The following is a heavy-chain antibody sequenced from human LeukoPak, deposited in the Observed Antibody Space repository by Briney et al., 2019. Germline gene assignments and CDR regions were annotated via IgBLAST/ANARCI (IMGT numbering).Heavy chain of an antibody. CDR3: AKDGGRMATTYYFDY. V-gene: IGHV3-9*01. J-gene: IGHJ4*02. CDR2: ISWNSGSI. D-gene: IGHD5-24*01. CDR1: GFTFDDYA. Sequence: GRSLRLSCAASGFTFDDYAMHWVRHAPGKGLEWVSGISWNSGSIGYADSVKGRFTISRDNAKNSLYLQMNSLRAEDTALYYCAKDGGRMATTYYFDYWGQGTLVTVSS.